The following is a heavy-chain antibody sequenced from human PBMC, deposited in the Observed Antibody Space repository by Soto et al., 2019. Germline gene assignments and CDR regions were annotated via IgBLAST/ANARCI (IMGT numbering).Heavy chain of an antibody. J-gene: IGHJ4*02. CDR1: GGSISSGDYY. Sequence: SETLSLTCTVSGGSISSGDYYWSWISQPSGKGLEWIGYIYYSGSTYYNPSLKSRVTISVDTSKNQFSLKLSSVTAADTAVYYCARVWPEQYYFDCWGQGTLVTVSS. V-gene: IGHV4-30-4*01. CDR2: IYYSGST. CDR3: ARVWPEQYYFDC. D-gene: IGHD1-1*01.